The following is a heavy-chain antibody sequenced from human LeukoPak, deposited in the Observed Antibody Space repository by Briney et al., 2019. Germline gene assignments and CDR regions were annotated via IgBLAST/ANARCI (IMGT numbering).Heavy chain of an antibody. V-gene: IGHV4-38-2*02. Sequence: SETLSLTCAVSGYSISSGYYWGWIRQPPGKGLEWIGSIYHSGSTYYNPSLKSRVTISVDTSKNQFSLKLSSVTAADTAVYYCARDRGLFYDILTGYLNWFDPWGQGTLVTVS. CDR3: ARDRGLFYDILTGYLNWFDP. CDR1: GYSISSGYY. CDR2: IYHSGST. D-gene: IGHD3-9*01. J-gene: IGHJ5*02.